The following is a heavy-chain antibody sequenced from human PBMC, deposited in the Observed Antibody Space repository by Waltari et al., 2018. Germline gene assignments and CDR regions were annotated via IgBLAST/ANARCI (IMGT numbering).Heavy chain of an antibody. V-gene: IGHV4-34*01. CDR1: GGSFSGYY. J-gene: IGHJ4*02. D-gene: IGHD6-6*01. Sequence: QVQLQQWGAGLLKPSETLSLTCAVYGGSFSGYYWSWIRQPPGKGLEWIGEINHSVRTNYNPSLKSRVTISVDTSKNQFSLKLSSVTAADTAVYYCARGVWGAAPPPFDYWGQGTLVTVSS. CDR2: INHSVRT. CDR3: ARGVWGAAPPPFDY.